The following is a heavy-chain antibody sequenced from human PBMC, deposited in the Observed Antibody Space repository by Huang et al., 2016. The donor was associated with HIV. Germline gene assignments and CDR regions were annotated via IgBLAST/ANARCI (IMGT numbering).Heavy chain of an antibody. V-gene: IGHV1-69*12. CDR3: AVGTRSSWFYDY. CDR2: IIPIFETA. J-gene: IGHJ4*01. D-gene: IGHD6-13*01. Sequence: QVHPVQPGAEVKKPGSSVKVSCKASGGTFSSLAISWVRQAPGQGLEWMGGIIPIFETANYAQKFQGRVTISADESTKTAYMELNSLRSEDTAVFYCAVGTRSSWFYDYWGQGTLVTVSS. CDR1: GGTFSSLA.